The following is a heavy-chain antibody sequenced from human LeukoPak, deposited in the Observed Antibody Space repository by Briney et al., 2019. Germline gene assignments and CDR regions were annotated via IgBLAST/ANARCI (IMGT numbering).Heavy chain of an antibody. CDR2: ISSSSSTI. CDR1: GFTFSSYS. V-gene: IGHV3-48*01. CDR3: ARSGNSLFDY. D-gene: IGHD4-23*01. Sequence: GGSLRLSCAASGFTFSSYSMNWVRQAPGKGLEWVSYISSSSSTIYYADSVKGRFTISRDNSKNTLYLQMNSLRAEDTAVYYCARSGNSLFDYWGQGTLVTVSS. J-gene: IGHJ4*02.